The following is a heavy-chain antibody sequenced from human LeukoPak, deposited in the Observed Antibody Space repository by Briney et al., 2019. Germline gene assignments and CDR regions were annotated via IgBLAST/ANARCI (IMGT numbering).Heavy chain of an antibody. V-gene: IGHV3-74*01. Sequence: GSLRLSCAVSGLTFSNYWMHWVRQAPGKGLVWVSRISNDGTSTSYADSVKGRFTISRDNSKNTLYLQMNSLRTEDTAVYYCAKDVFGGIDYWGQGTLVTVSS. CDR3: AKDVFGGIDY. CDR2: ISNDGTST. J-gene: IGHJ4*02. CDR1: GLTFSNYW. D-gene: IGHD3-10*01.